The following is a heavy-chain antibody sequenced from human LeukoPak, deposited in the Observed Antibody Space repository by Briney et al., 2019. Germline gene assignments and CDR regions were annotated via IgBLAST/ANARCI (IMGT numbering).Heavy chain of an antibody. CDR3: EVVVPAATSPGAFDI. D-gene: IGHD2-2*01. J-gene: IGHJ3*02. CDR2: IRSKANSYAT. Sequence: GGSLRLSWAASGFTFSGSAMHWVRQASGKGLEWVGRIRSKANSYATAYAASVKGRFTISRDDSKNTAYLQMNSLKTEDTAVYYCEVVVPAATSPGAFDIWGQGTMVTVSS. CDR1: GFTFSGSA. V-gene: IGHV3-73*01.